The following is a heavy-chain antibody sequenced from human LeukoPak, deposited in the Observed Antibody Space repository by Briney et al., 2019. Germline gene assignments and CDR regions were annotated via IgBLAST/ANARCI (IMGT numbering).Heavy chain of an antibody. CDR1: GFTFSSYG. Sequence: PGGSLRLSCAASGFTFSSYGMHWVRQAPGKGLEWVAVISYDGSNKYYADSVKGRFTISRDNSKNTLYLQMNSLRAEDTAVYYCAKDGGEGDFRSGYSYGMDVWGQGTTVTVSS. V-gene: IGHV3-30*18. J-gene: IGHJ6*02. CDR3: AKDGGEGDFRSGYSYGMDV. D-gene: IGHD3-3*01. CDR2: ISYDGSNK.